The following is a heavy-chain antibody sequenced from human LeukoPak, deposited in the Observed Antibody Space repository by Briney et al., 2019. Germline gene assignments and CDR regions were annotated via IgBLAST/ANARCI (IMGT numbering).Heavy chain of an antibody. CDR2: IYYSGST. D-gene: IGHD4-17*01. Sequence: PSETLSLTCTVSGGSISSTSYYWGWIRQPPGKGLEWIGNIYYSGSTYYNPSLKSRVTISVDTSKNQFSLKLTSVTAADTAVYYCARTGSTVTMLYPFDHWGQGTLVTVSS. CDR3: ARTGSTVTMLYPFDH. J-gene: IGHJ4*02. CDR1: GGSISSTSYY. V-gene: IGHV4-39*01.